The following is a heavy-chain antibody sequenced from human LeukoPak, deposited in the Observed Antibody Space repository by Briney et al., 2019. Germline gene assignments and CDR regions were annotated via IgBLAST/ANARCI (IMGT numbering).Heavy chain of an antibody. J-gene: IGHJ6*02. CDR2: IYYSGST. Sequence: SETLSLTCTVSGGSISSGDYYWSSIRQPPGEGLEWIGYIYYSGSTYYNPSLKSRVTISVDTSKNQFSLKLSSVTAADTAVYYCARVLYYGLGMDVWGQGTTVTVSS. V-gene: IGHV4-30-4*01. D-gene: IGHD2-8*01. CDR1: GGSISSGDYY. CDR3: ARVLYYGLGMDV.